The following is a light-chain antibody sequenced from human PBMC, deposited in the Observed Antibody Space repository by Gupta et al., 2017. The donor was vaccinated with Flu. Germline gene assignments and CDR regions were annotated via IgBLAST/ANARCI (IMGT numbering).Light chain of an antibody. CDR1: QSVSSSY. CDR2: GAS. J-gene: IGKJ1*01. V-gene: IGKV3-20*01. CDR3: QQDGSSRGT. Sequence: IVLPPSPGPLSLSPGERATLSCRASQSVSSSYLAWYQQKPGLAPRLLIYGASSRATGIPDRFSGSASGTDFTLTISILDPEDFTVYYCQQDGSSRGTFGQGTKVEIK.